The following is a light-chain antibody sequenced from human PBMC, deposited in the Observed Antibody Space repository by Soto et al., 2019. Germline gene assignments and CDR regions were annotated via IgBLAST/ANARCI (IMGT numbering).Light chain of an antibody. CDR1: QGISSA. CDR2: DAS. J-gene: IGKJ2*01. V-gene: IGKV1-13*02. CDR3: QQFNSYPYT. Sequence: AIQLTQSPSSLSASVGDRVTITCRASQGISSALDWYQKKPGKAPKLLIYDASSLASGVPSRFSVSGSGTDFTLTISSLQPEDFATYYCQQFNSYPYTFGQGNKLEIK.